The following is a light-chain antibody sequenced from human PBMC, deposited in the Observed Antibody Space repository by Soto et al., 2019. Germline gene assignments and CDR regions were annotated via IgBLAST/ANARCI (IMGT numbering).Light chain of an antibody. V-gene: IGKV3-11*01. CDR1: QSVSSY. CDR2: DVS. Sequence: EIVLTQSPGTLSLSPGARATLSCRASQSVSSYLAWYQQKPGQAPRLLIYDVSNRATGIPGRFSGSGSGTDFTLTISGLEPGDFAVYYCQQRSSFGQGTRLEIK. J-gene: IGKJ5*01. CDR3: QQRSS.